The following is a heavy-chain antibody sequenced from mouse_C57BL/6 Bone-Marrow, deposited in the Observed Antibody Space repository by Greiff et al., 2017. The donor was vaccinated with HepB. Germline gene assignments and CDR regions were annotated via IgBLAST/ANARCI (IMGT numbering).Heavy chain of an antibody. Sequence: EVLLVESGGGLVQPGESLKLSCESYEYEFPSHDMSWVRQTPEKRLELVEAINSDGGRTYYPATMERRFIISRDNTKNTLYLQMSSLRSEDTALYYCAREDYYGSSPDYWGQGTSLTVSS. CDR2: INSDGGRT. D-gene: IGHD1-1*01. CDR1: EYEFPSHD. V-gene: IGHV5-2*01. J-gene: IGHJ2*03. CDR3: AREDYYGSSPDY.